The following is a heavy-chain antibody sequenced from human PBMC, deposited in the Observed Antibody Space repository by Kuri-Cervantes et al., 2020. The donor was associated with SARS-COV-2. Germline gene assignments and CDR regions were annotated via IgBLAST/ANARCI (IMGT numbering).Heavy chain of an antibody. V-gene: IGHV2-5*01. CDR1: GFSLSTSGVG. Sequence: SGPTLVKPTQILTLTCTFSGFSLSTSGVGVGWIRQPPGKALEWLALIYWNDDKRYSPSLKSRLTITKDTSKNQVVLTMTNMGPVDTATYYCAHSGYYDSSGYYYPYYLDYWGQGTLVTVSS. CDR3: AHSGYYDSSGYYYPYYLDY. J-gene: IGHJ4*02. CDR2: IYWNDDK. D-gene: IGHD3-22*01.